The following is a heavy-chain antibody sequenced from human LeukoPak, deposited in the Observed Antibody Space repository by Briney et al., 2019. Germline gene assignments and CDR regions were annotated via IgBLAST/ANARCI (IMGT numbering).Heavy chain of an antibody. Sequence: GASVKVSCKASGYTFTGYYMHWVRQAPGQGLEWMGWISAYNGNTNYAQKLQGRVTMTTDTSTSTAYMELRSLRSDDTAVYYCARGAPLGYCSGGSCYLDYWGQGTLVTVSS. CDR1: GYTFTGYY. J-gene: IGHJ4*02. CDR3: ARGAPLGYCSGGSCYLDY. CDR2: ISAYNGNT. D-gene: IGHD2-15*01. V-gene: IGHV1-18*04.